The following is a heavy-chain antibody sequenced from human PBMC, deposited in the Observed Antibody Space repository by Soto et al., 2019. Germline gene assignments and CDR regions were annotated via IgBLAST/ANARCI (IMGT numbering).Heavy chain of an antibody. V-gene: IGHV1-18*01. J-gene: IGHJ3*01. CDR2: ISAYSGNT. D-gene: IGHD6-19*01. CDR1: GYTFTSYG. CDR3: ARDLGPQWLVYHDAFDV. Sequence: ASVKVSCKASGYTFTSYGINWVRQAPGQGLEWMGWISAYSGNTNSAQKSQGRVTMTTDTSTSTAYMELRSLRADDTAVYYCARDLGPQWLVYHDAFDVWGQGTMVTVPS.